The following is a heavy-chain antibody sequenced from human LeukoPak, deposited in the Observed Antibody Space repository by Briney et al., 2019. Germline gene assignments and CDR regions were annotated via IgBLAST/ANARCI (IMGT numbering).Heavy chain of an antibody. J-gene: IGHJ5*02. V-gene: IGHV1-46*01. Sequence: TSVKVSCKAFGYTFTSNYMHWVRQAPGQGPEWMGVISPSGGSTTYAQKFQGRVTLTRDMSTSTDYLELSSLRSEDTAVYYCARDNSVRGEAWWFNPWGQGTLVTVSS. D-gene: IGHD2-21*01. CDR3: ARDNSVRGEAWWFNP. CDR2: ISPSGGST. CDR1: GYTFTSNY.